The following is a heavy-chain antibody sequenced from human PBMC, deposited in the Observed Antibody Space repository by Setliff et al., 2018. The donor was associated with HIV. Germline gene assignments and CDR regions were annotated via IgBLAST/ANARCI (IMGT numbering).Heavy chain of an antibody. V-gene: IGHV3-23*01. J-gene: IGHJ4*01. Sequence: PGGSLRLSCAASGFTFRSYAMSWVRQAPGKGLEWVSVMSGSGVSTHCVDSVKGRFTISTDTSTSTAYMELSSLRSEDTAVYYCARVGSYWTQFDYWGQGTLVTVSS. CDR2: MSGSGVST. CDR1: GFTFRSYA. CDR3: ARVGSYWTQFDY. D-gene: IGHD2-15*01.